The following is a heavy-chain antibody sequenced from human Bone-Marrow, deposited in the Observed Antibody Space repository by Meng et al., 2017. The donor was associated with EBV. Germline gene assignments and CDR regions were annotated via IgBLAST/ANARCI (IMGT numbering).Heavy chain of an antibody. CDR1: GDSISSFFY. V-gene: IGHV4-39*01. Sequence: GSGPDQGKPLCTLSTPCTVSGDSISSFFYWGWIRQPPGRGLEWIGSVHYTGSTYYSPSLKSRVTVSVDTSKNQFSLRLTSVTAADTAVYYCARPFPSWQSPRLDPFGAWGQGTLVTVSS. CDR3: ARPFPSWQSPRLDPFGA. J-gene: IGHJ5*02. CDR2: VHYTGST. D-gene: IGHD6-19*01.